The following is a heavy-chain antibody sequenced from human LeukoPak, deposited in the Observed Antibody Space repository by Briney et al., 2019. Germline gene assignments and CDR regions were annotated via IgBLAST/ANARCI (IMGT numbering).Heavy chain of an antibody. D-gene: IGHD5-18*01. Sequence: ASVKVSCKASGYTFTSHYMHLVRQAPGPGHESMGIINPSGGSTSYAQKFQGRVTMTRDMSTRTVYMELSSLRSEDTAVYYCARNGAMVSYYYYYYMDVWGKGTTVTVS. J-gene: IGHJ6*03. CDR1: GYTFTSHY. V-gene: IGHV1-46*01. CDR2: INPSGGST. CDR3: ARNGAMVSYYYYYYMDV.